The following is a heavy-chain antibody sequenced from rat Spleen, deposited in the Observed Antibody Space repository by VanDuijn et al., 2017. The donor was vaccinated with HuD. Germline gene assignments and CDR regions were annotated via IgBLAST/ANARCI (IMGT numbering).Heavy chain of an antibody. CDR1: GFTFSDYN. CDR3: ARLYDGTYYLFAY. V-gene: IGHV5-7*01. CDR2: ISYDGSIT. D-gene: IGHD1-12*02. Sequence: EVQLVESGGGLVQPGRSLKLSCAASGFTFSDYNMAWVRQAPKKGLEWVATISYDGSITYYRDSVKGRFTISRDNAKSTLYLQMDSLRSEDTATYYCARLYDGTYYLFAYWGQGTLVTVSS. J-gene: IGHJ3*01.